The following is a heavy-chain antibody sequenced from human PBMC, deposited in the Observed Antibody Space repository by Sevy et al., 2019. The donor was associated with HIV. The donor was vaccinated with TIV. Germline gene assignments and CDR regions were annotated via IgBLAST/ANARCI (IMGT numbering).Heavy chain of an antibody. D-gene: IGHD2-15*01. V-gene: IGHV1-3*01. CDR2: FNAGNGNT. Sequence: ASVKVSCKASGYTFTSYAMHWVRQAPGQRLEWMGWFNAGNGNTKYSQKFQGRVTIARDTSASTAYMELSSLRSEDTAVYYCARAPSGGLLPLDYWAQGTLVTVSS. CDR3: ARAPSGGLLPLDY. J-gene: IGHJ4*02. CDR1: GYTFTSYA.